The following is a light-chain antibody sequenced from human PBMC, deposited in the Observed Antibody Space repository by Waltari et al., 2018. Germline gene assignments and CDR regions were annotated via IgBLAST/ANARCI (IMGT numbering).Light chain of an antibody. Sequence: QSALTQPRSVSGSPGQSVTISCAGAGSDVGDFNSVSWYQQHPGQAPKLIIFDVFKRPSGVPDRFSGSKSCTSASLTVSGLQAEDEADYYCCSYAGIWVFGGGTKLTVL. CDR3: CSYAGIWV. J-gene: IGLJ3*02. V-gene: IGLV2-11*01. CDR1: GSDVGDFNS. CDR2: DVF.